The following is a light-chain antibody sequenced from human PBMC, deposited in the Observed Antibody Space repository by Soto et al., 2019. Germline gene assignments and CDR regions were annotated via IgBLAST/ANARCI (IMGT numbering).Light chain of an antibody. CDR2: GNS. J-gene: IGLJ1*01. Sequence: QSVLTQPPSVSGAPGQRVTISCTGSSSNIGTGYDVHWYQQLPGTAPKLLIYGNSNRPSGVPDRFSGSKSGTSASLAITGLQAEDEADYYCPSFDSSRFYVSRTGTTVTVL. V-gene: IGLV1-40*01. CDR1: SSNIGTGYD. CDR3: PSFDSSRFYV.